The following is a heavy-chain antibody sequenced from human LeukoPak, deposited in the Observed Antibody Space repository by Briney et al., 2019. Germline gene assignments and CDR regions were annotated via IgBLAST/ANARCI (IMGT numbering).Heavy chain of an antibody. CDR2: IYSGGST. CDR1: GFTVSRNY. Sequence: PGGSLRLSCAASGFTVSRNYMTWVRQAPGKGLEWVSVIYSGGSTYYADSVKGRFTISRDNSKNTLYLQMNSLRAEDTAVYYCARGRGWLQSTPFDYWGQGTLVTVSS. J-gene: IGHJ4*02. D-gene: IGHD5-24*01. CDR3: ARGRGWLQSTPFDY. V-gene: IGHV3-53*01.